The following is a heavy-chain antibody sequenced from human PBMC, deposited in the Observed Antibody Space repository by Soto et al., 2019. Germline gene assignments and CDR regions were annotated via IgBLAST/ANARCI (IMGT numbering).Heavy chain of an antibody. V-gene: IGHV4-34*01. J-gene: IGHJ2*01. CDR2: INDRGSI. Sequence: QGQLQQWGAGPLRPLETLSLTCGVSGGSFSGYYWAWIRQSPGKGLEWIGEINDRGSINYNPSLKSRVSISVDTSKNHYSLNLRSVTAADTAVYYCARESHDILTGPPWVWYFDLWGRGTLVTVSS. D-gene: IGHD3-9*01. CDR3: ARESHDILTGPPWVWYFDL. CDR1: GGSFSGYY.